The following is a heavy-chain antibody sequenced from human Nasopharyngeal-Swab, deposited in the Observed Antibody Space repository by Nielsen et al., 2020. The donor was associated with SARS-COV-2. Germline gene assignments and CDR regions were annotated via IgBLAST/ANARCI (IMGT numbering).Heavy chain of an antibody. CDR3: VSDLGQYQLHTLGGNNWFDP. J-gene: IGHJ5*02. D-gene: IGHD2-2*01. CDR1: GGSFSGYY. Sequence: SETLSLTCAVYGGSFSGYYWSWIRQPPGKGLEWIGEINHSGSTNYNPSLKSRVTISVDTSKNQFSLKLSSVTAADTAVYYCVSDLGQYQLHTLGGNNWFDPWGQGTLVTVSS. V-gene: IGHV4-34*01. CDR2: INHSGST.